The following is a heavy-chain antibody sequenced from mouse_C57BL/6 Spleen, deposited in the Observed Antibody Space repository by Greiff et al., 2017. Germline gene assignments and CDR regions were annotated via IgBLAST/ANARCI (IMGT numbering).Heavy chain of an antibody. CDR2: IDPSDSNT. V-gene: IGHV1-69*01. D-gene: IGHD2-1*01. CDR3: ARSRGNYYFGY. Sequence: QVQLQQPGAELVMPGASVKLSCKASGYTFTSYWMHWVKQRPGQGLEWIGEIDPSDSNTNYNQKFKGMSTLTVDKSSSTAYMQLSSLTSEDSAVYYCARSRGNYYFGYWGQGTTLTVSS. J-gene: IGHJ2*01. CDR1: GYTFTSYW.